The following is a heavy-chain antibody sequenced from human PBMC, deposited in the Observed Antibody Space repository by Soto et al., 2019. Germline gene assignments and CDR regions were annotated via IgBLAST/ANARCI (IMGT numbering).Heavy chain of an antibody. Sequence: ASVKVSCKASGYTFTSYGISWVRQAPGQGLEWMGWISAYNGNTNYAQKLQGRVTMTTDTSTSTAYMELRSLRSDDTAVYYCARDPRGLLWFGTLDYWGQGTLVTVSS. J-gene: IGHJ4*02. V-gene: IGHV1-18*01. CDR2: ISAYNGNT. CDR1: GYTFTSYG. CDR3: ARDPRGLLWFGTLDY. D-gene: IGHD3-10*01.